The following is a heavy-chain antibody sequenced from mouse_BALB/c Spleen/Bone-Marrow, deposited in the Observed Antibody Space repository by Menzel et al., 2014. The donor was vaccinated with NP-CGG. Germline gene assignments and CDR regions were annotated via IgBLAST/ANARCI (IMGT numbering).Heavy chain of an antibody. CDR1: GYTFTSYW. CDR3: ARRAYGGIYGFAY. D-gene: IGHD1-1*01. Sequence: VQLQQFGAELAKPGASLQMSCKASGYTFTSYWMHWVKQRPGQGLEWSGYINPSTDYTEYNQKFKNKATLTADKSSSTAFMQLSSLTSEDSAVSYCARRAYGGIYGFAYWGQGTLVTVSA. CDR2: INPSTDYT. V-gene: IGHV1-7*01. J-gene: IGHJ3*01.